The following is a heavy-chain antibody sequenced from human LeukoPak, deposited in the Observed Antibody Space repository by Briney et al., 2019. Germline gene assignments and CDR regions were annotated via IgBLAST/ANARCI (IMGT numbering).Heavy chain of an antibody. CDR2: ISYDGSNK. V-gene: IGHV3-30*18. Sequence: PGGSLRLSCAASGFTFSSYGMHWVRQAPGKGLEWVAVISYDGSNKYYADSVKGRFTISRDNSKNTLYLQMNSLRAEDTAVYYCAKELWFGELFHPFDYWGQGTLVTVSS. J-gene: IGHJ4*02. CDR1: GFTFSSYG. D-gene: IGHD3-10*01. CDR3: AKELWFGELFHPFDY.